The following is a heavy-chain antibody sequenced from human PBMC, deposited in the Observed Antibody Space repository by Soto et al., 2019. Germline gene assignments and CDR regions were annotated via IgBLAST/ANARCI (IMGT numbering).Heavy chain of an antibody. CDR1: GYTFTSYA. J-gene: IGHJ5*02. Sequence: QVQLVQSGAEVKKPGASVKVSCKASGYTFTSYAMHWVRQAPGQRLEWMGWINAGNGNTKYSQKLQGRVSSTRDTSARTADMELSSLRAEDTAVEYWARKDGANTSVGVGRGRFDPWGQGTLVTVSS. CDR3: ARKDGANTSVGVGRGRFDP. V-gene: IGHV1-3*01. D-gene: IGHD3-3*01. CDR2: INAGNGNT.